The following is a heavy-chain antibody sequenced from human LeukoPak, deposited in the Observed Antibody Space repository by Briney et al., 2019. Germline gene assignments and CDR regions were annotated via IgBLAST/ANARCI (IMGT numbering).Heavy chain of an antibody. J-gene: IGHJ4*02. Sequence: PGGSLRLSCAASGFTFSSYNMNWVRQAPGKGLEWVSYISSNTRVIHYADSVKGRFTISRDNGKNSLYLQMNSLRAEDTAVYYCGRVFLEDTKWGRGPLVTVSS. D-gene: IGHD3-3*01. CDR1: GFTFSSYN. V-gene: IGHV3-48*01. CDR3: GRVFLEDTK. CDR2: ISSNTRVI.